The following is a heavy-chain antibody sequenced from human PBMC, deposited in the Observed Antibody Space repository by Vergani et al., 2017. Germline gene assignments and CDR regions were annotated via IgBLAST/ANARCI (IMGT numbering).Heavy chain of an antibody. Sequence: EVQLVESGGGLVKPGGSLRLSCAASGFTFSSYTMNWVRQAPGKGLEWASSISSGGSYIYYADSVKGRFTISRDNAKNSLYLQMNSLRAEDAAVYYCARGGPGGHNASDYWGQGALVTVSS. J-gene: IGHJ4*02. CDR2: ISSGGSYI. CDR3: ARGGPGGHNASDY. V-gene: IGHV3-21*01. D-gene: IGHD4-23*01. CDR1: GFTFSSYT.